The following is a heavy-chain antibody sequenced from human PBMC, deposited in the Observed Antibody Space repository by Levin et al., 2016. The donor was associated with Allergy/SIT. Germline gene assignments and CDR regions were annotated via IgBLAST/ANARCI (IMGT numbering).Heavy chain of an antibody. CDR3: ARWHSSSRNFDAFDI. CDR1: GGSISSSSYY. CDR2: IYYSGST. Sequence: SETLSLTCTVSGGSISSSSYYWGWIRQPPGKGLEWIGSIYYSGSTYYNPSLKSRVTISVDTSKNQFSLKLSSVTAADTAVYYCARWHSSSRNFDAFDIWGQGTMVTVSS. J-gene: IGHJ3*02. D-gene: IGHD6-13*01. V-gene: IGHV4-39*01.